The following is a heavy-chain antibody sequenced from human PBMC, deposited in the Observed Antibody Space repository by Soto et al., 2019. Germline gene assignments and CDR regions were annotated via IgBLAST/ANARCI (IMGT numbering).Heavy chain of an antibody. CDR1: GGTFSSYA. CDR2: IIPIFGTA. V-gene: IGHV1-69*13. J-gene: IGHJ6*02. CDR3: ARSITAARYYYYYGMDV. D-gene: IGHD3-3*01. Sequence: SVKVSCNASGGTFSSYAISWVRQAPGQGLEWMGGIIPIFGTANYAQKFQGRVTITADESTSTAYMELSSLRSEDTAVYYCARSITAARYYYYYGMDVWGQGTTVTVSS.